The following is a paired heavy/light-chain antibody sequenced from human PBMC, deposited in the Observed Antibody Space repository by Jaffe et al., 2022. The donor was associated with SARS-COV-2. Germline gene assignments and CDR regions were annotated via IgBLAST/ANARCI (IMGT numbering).Light chain of an antibody. V-gene: IGLV2-14*03. CDR3: SSYTGSSTVL. CDR1: SSDVGGYNY. CDR2: DVT. J-gene: IGLJ2*01. Sequence: QSALTQPASVSGSPGQSITISCTGTSSDVGGYNYVSWYQHHPGKAPKLMIYDVTNRPSGVSNRFSGSKSGNTASLTISGLQAEDEADYYCSSYTGSSTVLFGGGTKLTVL.
Heavy chain of an antibody. V-gene: IGHV2-5*02. CDR3: AHRPRAQYSRNWDPNWFDP. D-gene: IGHD6-13*01. Sequence: QITLKESGPTLVKPTQTLTLTCTFSGFSLSTSGVGVGWIRQPPGKALEWLALIYRDDDKRYSPSLKSRLTIAKDTSKNQVVLTMTNVDPVDTATYYCAHRPRAQYSRNWDPNWFDPWGQGALVTVSS. J-gene: IGHJ5*02. CDR1: GFSLSTSGVG. CDR2: IYRDDDK.